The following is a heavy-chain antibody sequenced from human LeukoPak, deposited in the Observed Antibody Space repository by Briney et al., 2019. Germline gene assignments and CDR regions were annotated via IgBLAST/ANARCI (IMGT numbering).Heavy chain of an antibody. CDR3: ARDGSSWPFFES. Sequence: SETLSLTCTVSGGSMSTLYWSWIRQPAGKGPEWIGRVYGSGTTNYNPALKSRVTMSVDTSKKQFSLKLTSVTAADTAVYYCARDGSSWPFFESWGQGTLVIVSS. D-gene: IGHD6-13*01. V-gene: IGHV4-4*07. CDR1: GGSMSTLY. CDR2: VYGSGTT. J-gene: IGHJ4*02.